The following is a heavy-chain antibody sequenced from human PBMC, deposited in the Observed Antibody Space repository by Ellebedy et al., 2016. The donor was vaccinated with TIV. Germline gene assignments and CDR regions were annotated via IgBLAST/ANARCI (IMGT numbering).Heavy chain of an antibody. Sequence: PGGSLRLSCVASGFTFSSFWMGWVRQAPGKGLEWVGNIKQDGSEKYYVDSVKGRFTVSRDNAKNSLYLQMNSLRAEDTAVYYCAKDQVGGDGRWVFDVWGQGTVLTVSS. CDR1: GFTFSSFW. V-gene: IGHV3-7*01. J-gene: IGHJ3*01. D-gene: IGHD3-16*01. CDR2: IKQDGSEK. CDR3: AKDQVGGDGRWVFDV.